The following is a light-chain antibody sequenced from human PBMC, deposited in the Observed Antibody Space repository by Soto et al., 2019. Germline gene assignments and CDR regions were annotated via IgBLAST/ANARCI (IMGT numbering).Light chain of an antibody. CDR1: QSISSY. CDR2: AAS. Sequence: DIHMTQSPSSLSASVGYMVTITCRASQSISSYLNWYQQKPGKAPKLLIYAASSLQSGVPSRFSGSGSGTDFTLTISSLQPEDFATYYCQQSYSTSITFGQGTRLEI. J-gene: IGKJ5*01. CDR3: QQSYSTSIT. V-gene: IGKV1-39*01.